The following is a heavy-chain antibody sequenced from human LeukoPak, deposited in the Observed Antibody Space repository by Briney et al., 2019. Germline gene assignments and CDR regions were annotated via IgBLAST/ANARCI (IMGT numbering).Heavy chain of an antibody. CDR3: AREYLEGQQLEPPYWYFDL. D-gene: IGHD6-13*01. CDR1: GGSISSYY. V-gene: IGHV4-59*01. J-gene: IGHJ2*01. CDR2: IYYSGST. Sequence: SETLSLTCTVSGGSISSYYWSWIRQPPGKGLEWIGYIYYSGSTNYNPSLKSRVTISVDTSKNQFSLKLSSVTAAGTAVYYCAREYLEGQQLEPPYWYFDLWGRGTLVTVSS.